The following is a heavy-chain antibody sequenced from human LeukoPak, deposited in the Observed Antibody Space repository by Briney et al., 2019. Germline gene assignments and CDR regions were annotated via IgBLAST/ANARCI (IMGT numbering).Heavy chain of an antibody. V-gene: IGHV4-34*01. CDR1: GGSFSGYY. Sequence: SETLSFTCAVYGGSFSGYYWSWIRQPPGEGPEWIGEINRSGSTNYNPSLKSRVTISVDTSKNQFSLRLTSVTAADTAVYYCATRYDFWSGYYPWGKGTLATVSS. J-gene: IGHJ5*02. D-gene: IGHD3-3*01. CDR2: INRSGST. CDR3: ATRYDFWSGYYP.